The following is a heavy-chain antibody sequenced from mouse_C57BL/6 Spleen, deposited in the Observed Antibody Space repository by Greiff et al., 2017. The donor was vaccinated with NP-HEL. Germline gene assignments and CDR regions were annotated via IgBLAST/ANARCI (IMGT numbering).Heavy chain of an antibody. Sequence: EVQVVESGGGLVKPGGSLKLSCAASGFTFSSYTMSWVRQTPEKRLEWVATISGGGGDTYYPDSVKGRFTISRDNAKNTLYLQMSSLRSEDTALYYCARPDGYYEAWFAYWGQGTLVTVSA. CDR2: ISGGGGDT. CDR1: GFTFSSYT. V-gene: IGHV5-9*01. J-gene: IGHJ3*01. CDR3: ARPDGYYEAWFAY. D-gene: IGHD2-3*01.